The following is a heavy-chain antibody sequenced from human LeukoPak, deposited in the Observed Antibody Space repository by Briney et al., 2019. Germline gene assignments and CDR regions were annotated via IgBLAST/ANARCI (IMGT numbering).Heavy chain of an antibody. CDR1: GFTFSSYS. Sequence: PGGSLRLSCAASGFTFSSYSMNWVRQAPGKGLEWVSSISSSSSYIYYADSVKGRFTTSRDNAKNSLYLQMNSLRAEDTAVYYCARPTGTRFWFDPWGQGTLVTVSS. D-gene: IGHD1-1*01. J-gene: IGHJ5*02. V-gene: IGHV3-21*01. CDR2: ISSSSSYI. CDR3: ARPTGTRFWFDP.